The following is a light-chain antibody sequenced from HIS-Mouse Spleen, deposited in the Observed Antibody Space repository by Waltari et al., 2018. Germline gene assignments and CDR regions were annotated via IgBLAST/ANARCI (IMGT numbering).Light chain of an antibody. Sequence: DIQLTQSPSFLSASVGDRVTITCRASQGISSYLAWDQHNPGKAPKLLIYAASTLQSGVPSRFSGSRSGTEVAITISSLQPEDFAAYYCQQLNSYPPTFGQGTKVEIK. J-gene: IGKJ1*01. CDR1: QGISSY. CDR2: AAS. V-gene: IGKV1-9*01. CDR3: QQLNSYPPT.